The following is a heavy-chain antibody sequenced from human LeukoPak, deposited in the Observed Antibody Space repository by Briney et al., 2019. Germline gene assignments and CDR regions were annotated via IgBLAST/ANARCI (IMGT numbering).Heavy chain of an antibody. V-gene: IGHV4-59*01. D-gene: IGHD6-19*01. CDR1: GAPINNYY. CDR2: ISDIGRT. Sequence: SETLSLTCTVSGAPINNYYWTWIRQPPGKGPEWIGYISDIGRTNYNPSLKSRVTISDDTSKNQFSLKLNSVTAADTAVYYCTSNQLGSGWHSSAYWGQGTRVTVSS. CDR3: TSNQLGSGWHSSAY. J-gene: IGHJ4*02.